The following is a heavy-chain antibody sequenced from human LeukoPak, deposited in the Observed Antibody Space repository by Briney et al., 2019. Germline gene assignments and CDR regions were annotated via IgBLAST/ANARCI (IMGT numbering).Heavy chain of an antibody. Sequence: PSETLSLTCTVSGGSIRSSYYYWGWIRQPPGKGLEWIGSIYDSGSTYYNPSLKSRVTISVDTSKNQFSLKLSSVTAADTAVYYCARGGIFGVVKKIKNYFDYWGQGTLVTVSS. CDR3: ARGGIFGVVKKIKNYFDY. V-gene: IGHV4-39*01. J-gene: IGHJ4*02. CDR2: IYDSGST. CDR1: GGSIRSSYYY. D-gene: IGHD3-3*01.